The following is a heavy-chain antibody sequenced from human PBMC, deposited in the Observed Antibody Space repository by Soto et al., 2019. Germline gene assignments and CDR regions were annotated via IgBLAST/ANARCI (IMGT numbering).Heavy chain of an antibody. CDR1: GFPSTSNA. D-gene: IGHD5-18*01. V-gene: IGHV3-23*01. Sequence: EVQLLESGGGLVRPGGSLRLSLQAPGFPSTSNARGGFRQAQGKGLEWVPTISGSDGRTYSTDSVKGRFTISRDNSRNTAYLQMNSLRVEDTAVYYCAKGVSQYTPLALFDYWGRGTLVTVSS. CDR3: AKGVSQYTPLALFDY. CDR2: ISGSDGRT. J-gene: IGHJ4*02.